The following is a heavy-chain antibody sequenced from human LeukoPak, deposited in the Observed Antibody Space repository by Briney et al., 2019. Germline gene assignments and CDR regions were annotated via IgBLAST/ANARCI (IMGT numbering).Heavy chain of an antibody. CDR3: ARGNGYQLPSGVGAFDI. J-gene: IGHJ3*02. CDR2: IYYSGST. D-gene: IGHD2-2*01. CDR1: GGSISSGGYY. V-gene: IGHV4-31*03. Sequence: PSETLSLTCTVSGGSISSGGYYWSWIRQHPGKGLEWFGYIYYSGSTYYNPSLKSRVTISVDTSKNQFSLKLSSVTAADTAVYYCARGNGYQLPSGVGAFDIWGQGTMVTVSS.